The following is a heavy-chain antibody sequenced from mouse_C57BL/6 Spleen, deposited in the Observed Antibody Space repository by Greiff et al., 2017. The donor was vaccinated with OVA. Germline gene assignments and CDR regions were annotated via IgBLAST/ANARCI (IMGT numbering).Heavy chain of an antibody. CDR1: GFTFTDYY. Sequence: DVQLVESGGGLVQPGGSLSLSCAASGFTFTDYYMSWVRQPPGKALEWLGFIRNKANGYTTEYSASVKGRFTISRDNSQSILYLQMNALRAEDSATYYCARRLRYYAMDYWGQGTSVTVSS. CDR2: IRNKANGYTT. CDR3: ARRLRYYAMDY. V-gene: IGHV7-3*01. D-gene: IGHD1-2*01. J-gene: IGHJ4*01.